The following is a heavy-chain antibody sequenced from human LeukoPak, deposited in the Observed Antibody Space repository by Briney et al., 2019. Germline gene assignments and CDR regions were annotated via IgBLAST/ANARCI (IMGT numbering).Heavy chain of an antibody. CDR2: IYPGDSDT. CDR3: ARHDPSWNLDP. D-gene: IGHD1-1*01. Sequence: GESLKISCQGSGYSFTSYWIGWVRQLPGKGLEWMGIIYPGDSDTRYSPSFQGQVTISADNSISTAYLQWSSLKASDTAMYYCARHDPSWNLDPWGQGTLVTVSS. V-gene: IGHV5-51*01. CDR1: GYSFTSYW. J-gene: IGHJ5*02.